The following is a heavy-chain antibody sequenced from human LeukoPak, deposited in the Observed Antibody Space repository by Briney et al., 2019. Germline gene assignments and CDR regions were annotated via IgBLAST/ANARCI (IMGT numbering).Heavy chain of an antibody. CDR3: TTVVGASDY. CDR1: GFTFSSYS. V-gene: IGHV3-15*01. CDR2: IKNKVGGGTT. J-gene: IGHJ4*02. Sequence: GGSLRLSCAASGFTFSSYSMNWVRQAPGKGLEWVGHIKNKVGGGTTDYAAPVKGRFTISRDDSENTLYLQMSSLKTEDTAMYYCTTVVGASDYWGQGTLVTVSS. D-gene: IGHD1-26*01.